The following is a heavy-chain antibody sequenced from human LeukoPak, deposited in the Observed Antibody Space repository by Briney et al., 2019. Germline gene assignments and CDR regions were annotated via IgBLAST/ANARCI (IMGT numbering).Heavy chain of an antibody. CDR1: GYTFTSYD. CDR3: AREGIPYCSSTSCYSDNWFDP. V-gene: IGHV1-8*01. Sequence: ASVKVSCKASGYTFTSYDINWVRQATGQGLEWMGWMNPNSGNTGYAQKFQGRVTMTRNTSISTAYMELSSLRSEDTAVYYCAREGIPYCSSTSCYSDNWFDPWGQGTLVTVSS. D-gene: IGHD2-2*02. CDR2: MNPNSGNT. J-gene: IGHJ5*02.